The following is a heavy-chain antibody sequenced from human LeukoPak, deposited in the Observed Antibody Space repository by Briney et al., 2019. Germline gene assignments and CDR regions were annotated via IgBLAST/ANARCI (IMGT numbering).Heavy chain of an antibody. Sequence: GGSLRLSCAASGFTFTSYNMNWVRQAPGKGLELVSSITSSSSYRYYADSVKGRFTISRDNAKNSLYLQMDSLRVEDTAEYYCARDPYSGNYGAYYYYYMDVWGKGPTVTVSS. CDR1: GFTFTSYN. J-gene: IGHJ6*03. CDR3: ARDPYSGNYGAYYYYYMDV. V-gene: IGHV3-21*06. CDR2: ITSSSSYR. D-gene: IGHD1-26*01.